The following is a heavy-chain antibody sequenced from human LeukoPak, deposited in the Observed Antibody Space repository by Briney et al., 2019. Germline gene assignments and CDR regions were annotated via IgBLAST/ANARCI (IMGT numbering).Heavy chain of an antibody. CDR1: GYSFTTYW. D-gene: IGHD3-22*01. V-gene: IGHV5-51*01. CDR3: ARRRYYDSSGSSRPSYYFDY. J-gene: IGHJ4*02. Sequence: GESLKIPCRGSGYSFTTYWIGWVRPMPGKGLEWMGIIYPGDSDTRYSPSFQGQVTISADKSISTAYLQWSSLKASDTAMYYCARRRYYDSSGSSRPSYYFDYWGQGTLVTVSS. CDR2: IYPGDSDT.